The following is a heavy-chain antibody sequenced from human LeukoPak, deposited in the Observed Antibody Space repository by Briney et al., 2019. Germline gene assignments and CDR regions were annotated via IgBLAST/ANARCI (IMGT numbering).Heavy chain of an antibody. CDR2: ISSSGDSR. J-gene: IGHJ4*02. CDR1: GFTFSSYA. D-gene: IGHD4-23*01. V-gene: IGHV3-64*01. Sequence: GGSLRLSCAASGFTFSSYAMHWVRQAPGKGLEYASAISSSGDSRFYANSVKGRFTISRDNSKNTLYLQMGSLRADDMAVYYCLRWSDYWGQGTLVTVSS. CDR3: LRWSDY.